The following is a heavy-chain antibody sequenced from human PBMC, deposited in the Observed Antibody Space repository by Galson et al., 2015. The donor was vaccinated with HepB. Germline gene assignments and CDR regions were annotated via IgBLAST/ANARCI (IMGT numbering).Heavy chain of an antibody. J-gene: IGHJ6*02. D-gene: IGHD3-3*01. CDR3: ARDHYFWSGDYYYGMDA. Sequence: SLRLSCAASGFTFSSYWMSWVRQAPGKGLEWVANIKQDGSEKYYVDSVKGRFTISRDNAKNSLYLQMNSLRAEDTAVYYCARDHYFWSGDYYYGMDAWGQGTTVTVSS. V-gene: IGHV3-7*01. CDR2: IKQDGSEK. CDR1: GFTFSSYW.